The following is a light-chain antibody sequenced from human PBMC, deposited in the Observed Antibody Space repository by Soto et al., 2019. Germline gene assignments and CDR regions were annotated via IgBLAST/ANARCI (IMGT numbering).Light chain of an antibody. CDR2: AAS. J-gene: IGKJ4*01. CDR1: QSVSSTY. V-gene: IGKV3-20*01. CDR3: QQYVGSPLT. Sequence: EIVLTQSPGTLSLSPGERATLSCRASQSVSSTYLAWYQQKPGQAPRLLIYAASSRATGIPDRFSGSGSGTDFTLTISRLEPEDFAVYYCQQYVGSPLTFGGGTKVEIK.